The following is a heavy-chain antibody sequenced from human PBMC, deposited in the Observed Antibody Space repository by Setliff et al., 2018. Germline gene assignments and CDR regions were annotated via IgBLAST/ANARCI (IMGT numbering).Heavy chain of an antibody. V-gene: IGHV1-18*01. CDR3: ARINFYVSSGFYYASDY. CDR1: GFTFTDYG. J-gene: IGHJ4*02. Sequence: ASVKVSCKSSGFTFTDYGITWVRQVPGQGLEWMGWINNYNFNTQYAQKFQGRVTVTTDTSTTTAYMELRSLRADDTAVYYCARINFYVSSGFYYASDYWGQGTLVTVSS. CDR2: INNYNFNT. D-gene: IGHD3-22*01.